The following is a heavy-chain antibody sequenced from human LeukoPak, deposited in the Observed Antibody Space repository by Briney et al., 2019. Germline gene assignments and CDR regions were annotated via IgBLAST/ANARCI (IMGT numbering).Heavy chain of an antibody. D-gene: IGHD2-15*01. CDR1: GFTFSRYW. CDR3: ARQKAVVVVAATPDEDYGDYVDYYYYMDI. J-gene: IGHJ6*03. V-gene: IGHV3-7*01. Sequence: GGSLRLSCAASGFTFSRYWMSWVRQAPGKGLEWVANIKEDGSEKYYVDSVKGRLTISRDNAKNSLSLQIKSLRAEDTAVYYCARQKAVVVVAATPDEDYGDYVDYYYYMDIWGKGTTVTVSS. CDR2: IKEDGSEK.